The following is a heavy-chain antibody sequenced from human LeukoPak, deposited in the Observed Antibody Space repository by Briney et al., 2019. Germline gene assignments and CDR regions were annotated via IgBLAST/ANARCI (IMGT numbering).Heavy chain of an antibody. J-gene: IGHJ4*02. Sequence: ASVKVSCKASGYTFTSYYMHWVRQAPGQGLEWMGLINPTGGSTGYAQKFQGRVTMTRDMSTSTVYMELCSLRSEDTAVYYCARVSVLDGYNRIDYFDYWGQGTLVTVSS. CDR3: ARVSVLDGYNRIDYFDY. D-gene: IGHD5-24*01. V-gene: IGHV1-46*01. CDR2: INPTGGST. CDR1: GYTFTSYY.